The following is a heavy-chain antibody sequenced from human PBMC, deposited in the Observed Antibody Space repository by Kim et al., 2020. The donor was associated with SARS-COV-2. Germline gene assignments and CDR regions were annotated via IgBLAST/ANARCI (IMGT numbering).Heavy chain of an antibody. CDR3: TRDPPAVVPLDS. J-gene: IGHJ4*02. CDR1: EFAFSGYW. Sequence: GGSLRLSCAASEFAFSGYWMHWVRQAPGKGLEWLSIITHYGSVKDYADFVKGRFTVSRDNAKNTLFLQMNSLTVDDTAVYYCTRDPPAVVPLDSWGQGALVSLSP. D-gene: IGHD3-22*01. V-gene: IGHV3-74*01. CDR2: ITHYGSVK.